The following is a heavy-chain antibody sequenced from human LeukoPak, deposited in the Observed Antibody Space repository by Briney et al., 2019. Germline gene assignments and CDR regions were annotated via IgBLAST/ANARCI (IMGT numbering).Heavy chain of an antibody. CDR3: ARESGRDFDY. D-gene: IGHD1-14*01. V-gene: IGHV3-30-3*01. J-gene: IGHJ4*02. CDR1: GFTFSSYA. CDR2: ISYDGSNK. Sequence: GGSLRLSCAASGFTFSSYAMHWVRQAPGKGLEWVAVISYDGSNKYYADSVKGRFTISRDNAKNSLYLQMNSLRDEDTAVYYCARESGRDFDYWGQGTLVTVSS.